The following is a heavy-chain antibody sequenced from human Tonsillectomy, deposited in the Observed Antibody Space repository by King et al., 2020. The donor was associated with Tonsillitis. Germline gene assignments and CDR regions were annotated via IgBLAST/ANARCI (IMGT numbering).Heavy chain of an antibody. CDR3: AIYLGITIFGAVTLEEYYDN. V-gene: IGHV1-18*04. CDR1: GYTFTSDG. Sequence: QLVQSGAEVKKPGASVKVSCKASGYTFTSDGISWVRQAPGQGLEWMGWISAYNGNTNYAQKFQGRVTMTTHTSTSTAYMELRSLRSDDTAVYYCAIYLGITIFGAVTLEEYYDNWGQGTLVTVSS. J-gene: IGHJ4*02. D-gene: IGHD3-3*01. CDR2: ISAYNGNT.